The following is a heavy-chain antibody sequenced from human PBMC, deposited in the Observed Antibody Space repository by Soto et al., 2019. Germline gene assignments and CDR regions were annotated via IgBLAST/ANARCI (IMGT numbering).Heavy chain of an antibody. J-gene: IGHJ4*02. Sequence: QVQLQESGPGLVKPSQTLSLTYTVSGDSISRGGHYWSWIRQHPGKGLEWIGSIYFSETTYNNVSLESRVTISVDTSKNQFSLKMRSVTAADTAVYYCAGEYYYDRGSIDSWGQGTLVTVSS. CDR2: IYFSETT. CDR3: AGEYYYDRGSIDS. D-gene: IGHD3-22*01. V-gene: IGHV4-31*03. CDR1: GDSISRGGHY.